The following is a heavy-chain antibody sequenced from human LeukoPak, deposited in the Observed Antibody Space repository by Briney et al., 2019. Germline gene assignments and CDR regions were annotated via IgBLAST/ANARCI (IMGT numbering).Heavy chain of an antibody. CDR2: ITSSSSYI. CDR1: GFTFSIHS. Sequence: PRGSLRLSCAASGFTFSIHSMNWVRQAPRKGLEWVSPITSSSSYIYYADSVKGRFTISRDDAKNSLYLQMDSLRAEDTAVYYCARDLAYGDGRYWGQGTLVTVSS. D-gene: IGHD4-17*01. CDR3: ARDLAYGDGRY. V-gene: IGHV3-21*01. J-gene: IGHJ4*02.